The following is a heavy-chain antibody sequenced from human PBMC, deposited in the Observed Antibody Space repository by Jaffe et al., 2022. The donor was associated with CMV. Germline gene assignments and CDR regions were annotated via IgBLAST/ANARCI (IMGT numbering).Heavy chain of an antibody. CDR2: INHSGST. CDR3: ARDRYCGGDCSHYYYYGMDV. CDR1: GGSFSGYY. J-gene: IGHJ6*02. V-gene: IGHV4-34*01. Sequence: QVQLQQWGAGLLKPSETLSLTCAVYGGSFSGYYWSWIRQPPGKGLEWIGEINHSGSTNYNPSLKSRVTISVDTSKNQFSLKLSSVTAADTAVYYCARDRYCGGDCSHYYYYGMDVWGQGTTVTVSS. D-gene: IGHD2-21*02.